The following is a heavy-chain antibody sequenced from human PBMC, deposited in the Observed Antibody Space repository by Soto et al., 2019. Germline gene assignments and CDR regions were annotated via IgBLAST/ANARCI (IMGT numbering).Heavy chain of an antibody. CDR1: GYSFTSYW. V-gene: IGHV5-51*01. CDR3: ARLGRYNWNYVFAFDI. CDR2: IYPGDSDT. D-gene: IGHD1-7*01. J-gene: IGHJ3*02. Sequence: PGESLKISCKGSGYSFTSYWIGWVRQMPGKGLEWMGIIYPGDSDTRCSPSFQGQVTISADKSISTAYLQWSSLKASDTVMYYCARLGRYNWNYVFAFDIWGQGTMVTVSS.